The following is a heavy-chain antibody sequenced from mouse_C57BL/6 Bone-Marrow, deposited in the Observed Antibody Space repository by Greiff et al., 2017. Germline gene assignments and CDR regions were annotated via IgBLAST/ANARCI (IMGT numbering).Heavy chain of an antibody. CDR2: INPNNGGT. CDR3: ASGDYALSYWYFDV. CDR1: GYTFTDYY. D-gene: IGHD2-4*01. J-gene: IGHJ1*03. Sequence: VQLQQSGPELVKPGASVKISCKASGYTFTDYYMNWVKQSHGKSLEWIGDINPNNGGTSYNQKFKGKATLTVDKSSSTAYMELRSLTSEDSAVYYCASGDYALSYWYFDVWGTGTTVTVSS. V-gene: IGHV1-26*01.